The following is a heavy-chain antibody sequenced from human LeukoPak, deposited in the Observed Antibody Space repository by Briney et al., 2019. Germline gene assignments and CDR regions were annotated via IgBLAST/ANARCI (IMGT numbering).Heavy chain of an antibody. CDR3: ARRNDFAI. CDR2: IYYSGNT. V-gene: IGHV4-59*08. Sequence: PSETLSLTCTVSGGSISGDHWNWIRQPPGKGLEWNGYIYYSGNTNYNPSLKSRVTISIDTSKNQFSLKLTSVTAADTAVYYCARRNDFAIWGQGTMVTVSS. J-gene: IGHJ3*02. CDR1: GGSISGDH.